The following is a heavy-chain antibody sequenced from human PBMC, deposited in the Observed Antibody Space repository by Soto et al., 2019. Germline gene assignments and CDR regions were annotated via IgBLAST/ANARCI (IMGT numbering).Heavy chain of an antibody. CDR2: ISYDGSNK. Sequence: QVQLVESGGGVVQPGRSLRLSCAASGFTFSSYGMHWVRQAPGKGLEWVAVISYDGSNKYYADSVKGRFTISRDNSKNTLYLRMNSLRAEDTAGYYCAKGMDVWFDPWGQGTLVTVSS. V-gene: IGHV3-30*18. D-gene: IGHD2-2*03. CDR1: GFTFSSYG. CDR3: AKGMDVWFDP. J-gene: IGHJ5*02.